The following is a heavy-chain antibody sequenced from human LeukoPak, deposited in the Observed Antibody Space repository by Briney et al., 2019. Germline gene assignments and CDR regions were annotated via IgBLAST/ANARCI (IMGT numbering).Heavy chain of an antibody. D-gene: IGHD2-15*01. Sequence: GRSLRLSCAASGFIFDDYAMHWVRQAPGKGLEWVSGIRWNSGSIAYADSVKGRFTISRDNAKNSLYLQMNSLRAEDMALYYCAKDVSLGYCSGGSCSAHFDYWGQGTLVTVSS. V-gene: IGHV3-9*03. CDR2: IRWNSGSI. CDR3: AKDVSLGYCSGGSCSAHFDY. J-gene: IGHJ4*02. CDR1: GFIFDDYA.